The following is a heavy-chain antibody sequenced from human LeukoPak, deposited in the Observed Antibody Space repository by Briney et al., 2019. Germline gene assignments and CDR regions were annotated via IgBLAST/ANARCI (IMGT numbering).Heavy chain of an antibody. CDR3: ARDPIAAAGTVIWYNWFDP. CDR2: IWYDGSNK. CDR1: GFTFSCYG. D-gene: IGHD6-13*01. Sequence: GRSLRLSCAASGFTFSCYGMHWVRQAPGKGLEWVAVIWYDGSNKYYADPVKGRFTISRDNSKNTLYLQMNSLRAEDTAVYYCARDPIAAAGTVIWYNWFDPWGQGTLVTVSS. J-gene: IGHJ5*02. V-gene: IGHV3-33*01.